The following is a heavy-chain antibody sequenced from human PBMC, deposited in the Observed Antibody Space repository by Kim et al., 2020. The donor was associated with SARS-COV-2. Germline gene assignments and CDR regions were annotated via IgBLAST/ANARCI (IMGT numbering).Heavy chain of an antibody. V-gene: IGHV3-11*06. J-gene: IGHJ6*03. D-gene: IGHD1-1*01. CDR3: ARDSTRSPHYYYYMDV. Sequence: GKGRFTISRDNAKNSLYLQMTSLRAEDTAVYYWARDSTRSPHYYYYMDVWGKGTTVTVSS.